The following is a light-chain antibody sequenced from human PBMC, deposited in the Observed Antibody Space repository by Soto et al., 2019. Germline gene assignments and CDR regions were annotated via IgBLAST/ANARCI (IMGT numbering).Light chain of an antibody. CDR3: SSFTSSTTYV. V-gene: IGLV2-14*01. CDR2: NVN. Sequence: QSALTQSASVSGSPGQSFTISCTGNSSDVGNYNYVSWYQQHPGEVPKLIIFNVNNRPSGVSNRFSGSKSGNTASLTISGLQAEDEADYYCSSFTSSTTYVFGTGTKVTVL. CDR1: SSDVGNYNY. J-gene: IGLJ1*01.